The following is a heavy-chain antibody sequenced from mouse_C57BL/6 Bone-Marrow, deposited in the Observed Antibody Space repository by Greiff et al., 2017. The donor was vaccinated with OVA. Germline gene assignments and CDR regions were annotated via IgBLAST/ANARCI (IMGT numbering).Heavy chain of an antibody. V-gene: IGHV1-19*01. Sequence: EVQLQQSGPVLVKPGASVKMSCKASGYTFTDYYMNWVKQSHGKSLEWIGVINPYNGGTSYNQKFKGKATLTVDKSSSTAYMELNSLTSEDSAVYYCARRNYYGSSYGFAYWGQGTLVTVSA. D-gene: IGHD1-1*01. CDR2: INPYNGGT. J-gene: IGHJ3*01. CDR3: ARRNYYGSSYGFAY. CDR1: GYTFTDYY.